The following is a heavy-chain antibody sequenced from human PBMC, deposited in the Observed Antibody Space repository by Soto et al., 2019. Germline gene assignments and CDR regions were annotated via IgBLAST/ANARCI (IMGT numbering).Heavy chain of an antibody. CDR3: ARDQDQTYYYGSGSH. J-gene: IGHJ4*02. Sequence: QVQLVQSGAEVKKPGASVKVSFKAYGYTFTSCGISWVRRARGRGLEWMGWISAYNGNTNYAQKLQGRVTMTTDTSTSTAYMELRSLRSDDTSVYYCARDQDQTYYYGSGSHWGQGTLVTVSS. D-gene: IGHD3-10*01. CDR1: GYTFTSCG. V-gene: IGHV1-18*01. CDR2: ISAYNGNT.